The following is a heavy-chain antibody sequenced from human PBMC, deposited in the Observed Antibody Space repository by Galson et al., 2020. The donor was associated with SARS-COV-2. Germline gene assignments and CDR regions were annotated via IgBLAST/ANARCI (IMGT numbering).Heavy chain of an antibody. J-gene: IGHJ5*02. CDR3: ARQNVITIFGVVITPTWFDP. CDR1: GGSISSYY. Sequence: ETSETLSLTCTVSGGSISSYYWSWIRQPPGKGLEWIGYIYYSGSTNYNPSLKSRVTISVDTSKNQFSLKLSSVTAADTPVYYCARQNVITIFGVVITPTWFDPWGQGTLVTVSS. V-gene: IGHV4-59*08. D-gene: IGHD3-3*01. CDR2: IYYSGST.